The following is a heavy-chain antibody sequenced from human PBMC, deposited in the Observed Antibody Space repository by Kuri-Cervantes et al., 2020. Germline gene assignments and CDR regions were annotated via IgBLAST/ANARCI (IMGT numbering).Heavy chain of an antibody. CDR2: ISGRGSRP. V-gene: IGHV3-23*01. D-gene: IGHD3-3*01. CDR1: GFTGFTFSNYD. Sequence: GESLKISWAASGFTGFTFSNYDMNGVRQAPGKGLEWVSAISGRGSRPYYADSVKGRFIISRDDSKDTLHLQMNSLRAEDTAVYYCARDHRTRGVTIFGVVPGGQDIWGQGTMVTVSS. J-gene: IGHJ3*02. CDR3: ARDHRTRGVTIFGVVPGGQDI.